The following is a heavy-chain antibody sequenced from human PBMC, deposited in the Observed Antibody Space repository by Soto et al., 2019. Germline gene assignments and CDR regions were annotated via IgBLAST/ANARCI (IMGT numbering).Heavy chain of an antibody. Sequence: EVRLLESGGGLVQPGGSLRLSCAASGFTFSVYAMSWVRQAPGKGLEWVSGISGSGDSTHYADPVKGRFTVSRDNSKSSLYLRTNSLRAEDTSIYDCAKGVYGGFTYWGHGTLVTVSS. D-gene: IGHD3-10*01. CDR1: GFTFSVYA. V-gene: IGHV3-23*01. J-gene: IGHJ4*01. CDR3: AKGVYGGFTY. CDR2: ISGSGDST.